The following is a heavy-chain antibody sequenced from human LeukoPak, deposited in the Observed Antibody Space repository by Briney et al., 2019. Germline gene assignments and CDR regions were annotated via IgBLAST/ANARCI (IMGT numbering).Heavy chain of an antibody. D-gene: IGHD3-3*01. CDR1: GFTFSSSA. J-gene: IGHJ6*02. CDR3: ARGTDTKPFWSGYWVDV. V-gene: IGHV3-30*03. Sequence: GGSLRLSCAASGFTFSSSAMHWVRQAPGKGLEWVAVISYDESNKYYADSVKGRFTISRDNSKNTLYLQMNSLRADDTAVYYCARGTDTKPFWSGYWVDVWGQGTTVTVSS. CDR2: ISYDESNK.